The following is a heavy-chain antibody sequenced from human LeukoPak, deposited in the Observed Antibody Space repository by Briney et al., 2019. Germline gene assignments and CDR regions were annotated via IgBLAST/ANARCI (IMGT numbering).Heavy chain of an antibody. CDR2: IYYSGTT. D-gene: IGHD4-23*01. Sequence: SSETLSLTCTVSGGSISPYYWSWIRQPPGKGLEYIGYIYYSGTTDYNPSLKSRVTISVDTSKNQFSLKVTSVSAADTAVCYCARIMQTPWGMDVWGQGTTVTVSS. CDR1: GGSISPYY. CDR3: ARIMQTPWGMDV. J-gene: IGHJ6*02. V-gene: IGHV4-59*01.